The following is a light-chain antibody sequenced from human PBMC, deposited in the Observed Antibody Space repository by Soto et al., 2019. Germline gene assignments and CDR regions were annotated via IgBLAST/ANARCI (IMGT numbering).Light chain of an antibody. V-gene: IGLV1-44*01. CDR1: SSNIGSNT. J-gene: IGLJ2*01. CDR2: SNN. CDR3: AAWDDSLNGVV. Sequence: QSVLTQPPSASGTPGQRVPISCSGSSSNIGSNTVNWYQQLPGTAPKLLIYSNNQRPSGVPDRFSGSKSGTSASLAISGLQSEDEADYYCAAWDDSLNGVVFGVGTKLTVL.